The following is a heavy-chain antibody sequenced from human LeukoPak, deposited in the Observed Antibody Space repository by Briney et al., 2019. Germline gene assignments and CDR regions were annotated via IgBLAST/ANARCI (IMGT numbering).Heavy chain of an antibody. CDR3: ARIQLWDYYFDY. D-gene: IGHD5-18*01. V-gene: IGHV4-39*01. Sequence: SETLSLTCTVSGGSLSSSSYYWGWIRQPPGKGLEWIGSIYYSGTTYYNPSLKSRVNISVDTSKNQFSLKLSSVTAADTAVYYCARIQLWDYYFDYWGQGTLVTVSS. CDR2: IYYSGTT. J-gene: IGHJ4*02. CDR1: GGSLSSSSYY.